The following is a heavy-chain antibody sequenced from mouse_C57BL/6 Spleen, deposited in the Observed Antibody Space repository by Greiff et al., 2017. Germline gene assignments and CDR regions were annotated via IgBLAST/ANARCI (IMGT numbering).Heavy chain of an antibody. J-gene: IGHJ2*01. Sequence: VQLQQSGPELVKPGASVKISCKASGYAFSSSWMNWVKQRPGKGLEWIGRIYPGDGDTNYNGKFKGKATLTADKSSSTAYMQLSSLTSEDSAVYFCARWRRTTVVATDYFDYWGQGTTLTVAS. V-gene: IGHV1-82*01. CDR1: GYAFSSSW. CDR3: ARWRRTTVVATDYFDY. D-gene: IGHD1-1*01. CDR2: IYPGDGDT.